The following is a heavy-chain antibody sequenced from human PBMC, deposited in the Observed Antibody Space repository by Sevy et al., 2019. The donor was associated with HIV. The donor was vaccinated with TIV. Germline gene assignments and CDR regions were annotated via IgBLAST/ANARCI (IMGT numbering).Heavy chain of an antibody. J-gene: IGHJ4*02. CDR3: ARYPIVVVPAAEYYFDY. V-gene: IGHV5-51*01. D-gene: IGHD2-2*01. CDR2: IYPGDSDP. Sequence: GESLKISCKGSGYTFSNYWIGWVRQMPGKGLEWMGVIYPGDSDPSYSPSFQGQVNISADKSSSTAYLQWSSLKTSDTAIYYCARYPIVVVPAAEYYFDYWGQGTLVTVSS. CDR1: GYTFSNYW.